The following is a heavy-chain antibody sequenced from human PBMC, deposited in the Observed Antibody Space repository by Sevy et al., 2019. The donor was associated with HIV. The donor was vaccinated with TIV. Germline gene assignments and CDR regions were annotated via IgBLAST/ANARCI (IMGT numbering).Heavy chain of an antibody. J-gene: IGHJ4*02. V-gene: IGHV3-23*01. D-gene: IGHD5-18*01. Sequence: GGSLRLSCVASGFTFSNFAMGWVRQAPGKGLEWVSVISGSGDYTYYADSVQGRFTISRDNSKNPLFLQMNSLRAEDTAIFFCAKKMGGGSGMAFFVDYWGQGTLVTVSS. CDR3: AKKMGGGSGMAFFVDY. CDR1: GFTFSNFA. CDR2: ISGSGDYT.